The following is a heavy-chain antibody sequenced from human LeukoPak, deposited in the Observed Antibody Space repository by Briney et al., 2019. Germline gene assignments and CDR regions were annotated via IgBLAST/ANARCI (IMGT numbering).Heavy chain of an antibody. CDR2: FFYRGST. V-gene: IGHV4-59*01. Sequence: PSETLSLTCTVSGDSISPYYWSWLRQPPGKGLEWVGYFFYRGSTNYNAFLKSRVTISLDTSTNQFSLKLSSVTAADTAVYYCARVSEGYGGNSAFYFWGQGTLVTVSS. CDR3: ARVSEGYGGNSAFYF. D-gene: IGHD4-23*01. J-gene: IGHJ4*02. CDR1: GDSISPYY.